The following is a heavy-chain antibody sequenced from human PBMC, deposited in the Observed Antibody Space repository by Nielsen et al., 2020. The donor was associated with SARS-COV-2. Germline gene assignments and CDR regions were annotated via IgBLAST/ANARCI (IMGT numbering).Heavy chain of an antibody. D-gene: IGHD1-26*01. CDR1: GGSISSSNW. CDR3: AREEQADAFDI. Sequence: SETLSLTCAVSGGSISSSNWWSWVRQPPGKGLEWIGEIYHSGSTNYNPSLKSRVTISVDTSKNQFSLKLSSVTAADTAVYYCAREEQADAFDIWGQGTMVTVSS. V-gene: IGHV4-4*02. CDR2: IYHSGST. J-gene: IGHJ3*02.